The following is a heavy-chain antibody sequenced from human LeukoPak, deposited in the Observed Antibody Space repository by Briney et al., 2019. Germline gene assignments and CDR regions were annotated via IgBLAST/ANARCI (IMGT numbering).Heavy chain of an antibody. V-gene: IGHV4-59*01. Sequence: SETLSLTCTVSGGSISSYYWSWIRQPPGKGLEWIGYIYYSGSTDYNPSLKSRVTISVDTSKNQFSLKLTSVTAADTAVYYCARSPGAWDAFDIWGRGTMVTVSS. CDR1: GGSISSYY. CDR2: IYYSGST. CDR3: ARSPGAWDAFDI. J-gene: IGHJ3*02.